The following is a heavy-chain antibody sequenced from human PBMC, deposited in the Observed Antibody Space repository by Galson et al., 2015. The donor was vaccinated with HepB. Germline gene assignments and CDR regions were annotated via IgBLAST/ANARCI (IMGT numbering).Heavy chain of an antibody. Sequence: LRLSCAASGFTFSSYWMHWVRQAPGKGLVWVSRINSDGSSTSYADSVKGRFTISRDNAKNTLYLQMNSLRAEDTAVYYCASPGSSRGAGGGYFDLWGRGTLVTVSS. V-gene: IGHV3-74*01. CDR2: INSDGSST. D-gene: IGHD2/OR15-2a*01. CDR1: GFTFSSYW. CDR3: ASPGSSRGAGGGYFDL. J-gene: IGHJ2*01.